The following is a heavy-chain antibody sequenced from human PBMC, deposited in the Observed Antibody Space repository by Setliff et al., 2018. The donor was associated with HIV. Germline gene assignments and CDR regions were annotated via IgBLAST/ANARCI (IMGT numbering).Heavy chain of an antibody. D-gene: IGHD5-12*01. CDR3: ARGRWLQSFDY. CDR1: GYTLSELS. Sequence: ASVKVSCKVSGYTLSELSMHWVRQAPGKGLEWMGGFDPEDGETNYAQKFQGRVTITADESTSTAYMELSSLRSEDTAVYYCARGRWLQSFDYWAQGTLVTVS. V-gene: IGHV1-24*01. J-gene: IGHJ4*02. CDR2: FDPEDGET.